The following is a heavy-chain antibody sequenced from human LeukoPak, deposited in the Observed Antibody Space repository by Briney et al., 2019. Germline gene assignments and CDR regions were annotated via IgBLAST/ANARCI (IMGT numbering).Heavy chain of an antibody. CDR1: GFSFRTYA. CDR2: ISSSSSYI. D-gene: IGHD6-6*01. CDR3: ASVVMDSSSPNWFDP. V-gene: IGHV3-21*01. J-gene: IGHJ5*02. Sequence: GGSLRLSCAASGFSFRTYAMNWVRQAPGKGLEWVSSISSSSSYIYYADSVKGRFTISRDNAKNSLYLQMNSLRAEDTAVYYCASVVMDSSSPNWFDPWGQGTLVTVSS.